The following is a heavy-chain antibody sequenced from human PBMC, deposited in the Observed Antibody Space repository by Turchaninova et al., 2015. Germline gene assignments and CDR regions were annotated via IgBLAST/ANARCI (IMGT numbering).Heavy chain of an antibody. J-gene: IGHJ5*01. CDR3: ARDNDRDDDGWFDS. CDR1: GFIFDNFG. D-gene: IGHD1-1*01. CDR2: IDGNSCRS. V-gene: IGHV3-9*03. Sequence: EVHLVESGGGLVQPGTSLRLSCAASGFIFDNFGMHWVRHVPGKGVGWVSGIDGNSCRSHCADSLMGRFTISRDNAKNSLYLQMNSLRAEDMALYFWARDNDRDDDGWFDSWGQGTLVTVSS.